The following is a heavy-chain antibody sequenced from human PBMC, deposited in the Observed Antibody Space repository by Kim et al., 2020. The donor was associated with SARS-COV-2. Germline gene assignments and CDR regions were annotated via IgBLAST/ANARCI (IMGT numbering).Heavy chain of an antibody. J-gene: IGHJ6*02. Sequence: SETLSLTCTVSGGSISSYYWSWIRQPPGKGLEWIGYIYYSGSTNYNPSLKSRVTISVDTSKNQFSLKLSSVTAADTAVYYCARHMVPGQDTYYDFWSGFDYYYGMDVWGQGTTVTVSS. CDR3: ARHMVPGQDTYYDFWSGFDYYYGMDV. V-gene: IGHV4-59*08. CDR1: GGSISSYY. D-gene: IGHD3-3*01. CDR2: IYYSGST.